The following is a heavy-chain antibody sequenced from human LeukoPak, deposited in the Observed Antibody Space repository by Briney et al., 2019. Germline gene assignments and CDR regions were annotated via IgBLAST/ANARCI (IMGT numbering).Heavy chain of an antibody. CDR2: VYYSGST. CDR1: GGSVSGYY. D-gene: IGHD3-16*01. J-gene: IGHJ5*02. Sequence: SETLSLTCVVSGGSVSGYYWGWIRQPPGRGLEWIGYVYYSGSTNYNPSFKSRITISVDTSRNQFSLQLSSVTAADTAVYYCAKHYASGPRGFDPWGQGTLVTVSS. CDR3: AKHYASGPRGFDP. V-gene: IGHV4-59*02.